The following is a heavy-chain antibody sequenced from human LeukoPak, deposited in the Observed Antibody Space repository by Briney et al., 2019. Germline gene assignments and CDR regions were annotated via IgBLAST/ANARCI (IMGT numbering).Heavy chain of an antibody. V-gene: IGHV3-49*04. Sequence: PGGSLRLSCTTSGFTFGDHAMSWVRQAPGKGLEWVGFIRSKAYGGTTEYAASVKGRFTISRDDSKSIAYLQMNSLKTEDTAVYYCTRFGVFGYYRMAPDDYWGQGTLVTVSS. D-gene: IGHD3-22*01. CDR1: GFTFGDHA. J-gene: IGHJ4*02. CDR3: TRFGVFGYYRMAPDDY. CDR2: IRSKAYGGTT.